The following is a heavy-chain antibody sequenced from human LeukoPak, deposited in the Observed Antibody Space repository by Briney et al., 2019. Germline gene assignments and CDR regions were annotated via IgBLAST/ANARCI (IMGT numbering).Heavy chain of an antibody. J-gene: IGHJ4*02. V-gene: IGHV4-39*07. Sequence: PSETLSLTCTVSGGSISSSSYYWGWIRQPPGKGLEWIGSIYYSGSTYYNPSLKSRVTISVDTSKNQFSLKLSSVTAADTAMYYCARDSDSANPDYWGQGTLVTVSS. D-gene: IGHD3-3*01. CDR3: ARDSDSANPDY. CDR1: GGSISSSSYY. CDR2: IYYSGST.